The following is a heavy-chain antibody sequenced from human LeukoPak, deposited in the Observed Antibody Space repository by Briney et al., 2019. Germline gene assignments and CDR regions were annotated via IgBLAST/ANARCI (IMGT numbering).Heavy chain of an antibody. CDR1: GFTISCYS. CDR3: ARDRGDIRGYPWYFDY. Sequence: GASLRLSCASSGFTISCYSMSWVRHAPGEVVEWVSYITSSSSTIYSADSVKGRFTISRDNANNSQYLQMKILRADDTAEYYCARDRGDIRGYPWYFDYWGQGTLVTVSS. V-gene: IGHV3-48*01. J-gene: IGHJ4*02. D-gene: IGHD3-9*01. CDR2: ITSSSSTI.